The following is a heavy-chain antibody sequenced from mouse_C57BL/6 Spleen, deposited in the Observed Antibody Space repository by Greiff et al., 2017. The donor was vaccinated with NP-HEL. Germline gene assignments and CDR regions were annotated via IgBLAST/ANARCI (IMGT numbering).Heavy chain of an antibody. CDR2: IHPNSGST. J-gene: IGHJ3*01. CDR3: AREGAYYSNPFAY. CDR1: GYTFTSYW. D-gene: IGHD2-5*01. Sequence: QVQLQQPGAELVKPGASVKLSCKASGYTFTSYWMHWVKQRPGQGLEWIGMIHPNSGSTNYNEKFKSKATLTVDKSSSTAYMQLSSLTSEDSAVYYCAREGAYYSNPFAYWGKGTLVTVSA. V-gene: IGHV1-64*01.